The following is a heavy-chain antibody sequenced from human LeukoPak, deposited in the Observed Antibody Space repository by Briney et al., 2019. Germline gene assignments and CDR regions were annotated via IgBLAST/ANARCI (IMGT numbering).Heavy chain of an antibody. V-gene: IGHV3-30*02. J-gene: IGHJ1*01. D-gene: IGHD1-26*01. Sequence: PGGSLRLSCAASGFTFSSYSMNWVRQAPGKGLEWVAFIRYDGSDKFYADSVKGRFTISRDNSKNTLYLQMNSLRAEDTAVYYCAKARGGRFGFQHWGQGTLVTVSS. CDR3: AKARGGRFGFQH. CDR2: IRYDGSDK. CDR1: GFTFSSYS.